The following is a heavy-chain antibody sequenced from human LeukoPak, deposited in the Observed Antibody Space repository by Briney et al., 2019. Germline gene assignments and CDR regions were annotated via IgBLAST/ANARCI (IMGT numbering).Heavy chain of an antibody. CDR2: VKGDGSFT. V-gene: IGHV3-74*01. CDR3: VRDGDDYNFDY. Sequence: GGSLRLSCAASGFTFRNYWMHWVRQAPGKGLVWVSRVKGDGSFTDYAGSVKGRFTISRDNAKNTLYLQMYSLGAEDTAAYYCVRDGDDYNFDYWGQGSLVTVSS. J-gene: IGHJ4*02. CDR1: GFTFRNYW. D-gene: IGHD5-24*01.